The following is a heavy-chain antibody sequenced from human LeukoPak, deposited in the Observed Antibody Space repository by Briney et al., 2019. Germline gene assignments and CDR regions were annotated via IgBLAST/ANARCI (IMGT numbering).Heavy chain of an antibody. CDR3: ARRLGYSGCVGY. J-gene: IGHJ4*02. Sequence: SETLSLTCAVYGGSFSGYYWSWIRQPPGKGLEWIGEINHSGSTNYNPSLKSRVTISVDTSKNQFSLRLSSVTAADTAVYYCARRLGYSGCVGYWGQGTLVTVSS. D-gene: IGHD5-12*01. CDR1: GGSFSGYY. V-gene: IGHV4-34*01. CDR2: INHSGST.